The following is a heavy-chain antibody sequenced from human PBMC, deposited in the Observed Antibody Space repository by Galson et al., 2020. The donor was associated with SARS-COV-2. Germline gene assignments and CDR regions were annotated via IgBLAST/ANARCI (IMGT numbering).Heavy chain of an antibody. V-gene: IGHV3-23*01. Sequence: GGSLRLSCAASGFTFSIYAMSWVRQAPGKGLEWVSAIGASGDSTYYADSVKGQFTISRDNSRNPLYLQMSSLRAEDTAVYYCARAYSSNWYDYWGPGTLVTVSS. CDR2: IGASGDST. D-gene: IGHD6-13*01. J-gene: IGHJ5*01. CDR1: GFTFSIYA. CDR3: ARAYSSNWYDY.